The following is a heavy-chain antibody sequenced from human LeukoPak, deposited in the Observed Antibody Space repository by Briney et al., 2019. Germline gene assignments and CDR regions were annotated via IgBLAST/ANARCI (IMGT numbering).Heavy chain of an antibody. CDR2: IYYSGST. Sequence: SETLSLTCTVSGGSISSSYWNWIRQPPGKGLEWIGYIYYSGSTNYNPSLKSRVSISVDTSKTHFSLRLSSVTAADTAVYYCAKLGNYYGSGSYPFDPWGQGTLVTVSS. J-gene: IGHJ5*02. CDR3: AKLGNYYGSGSYPFDP. D-gene: IGHD3-10*01. CDR1: GGSISSSY. V-gene: IGHV4-59*08.